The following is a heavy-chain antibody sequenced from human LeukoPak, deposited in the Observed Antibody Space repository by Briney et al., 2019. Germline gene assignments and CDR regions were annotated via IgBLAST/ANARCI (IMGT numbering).Heavy chain of an antibody. J-gene: IGHJ4*02. V-gene: IGHV3-33*01. CDR1: GFTFSSYG. CDR3: ARARTPDY. CDR2: IWYDGSHK. Sequence: PGRSLRLSCAASGFTFSSYGMHWVRQAPGKGLEWVADIWYDGSHKYYADSVKGRFTISRDNSKNTLHLQMNSLRAEDTAVYYCARARTPDYWGQGTLVTVSS. D-gene: IGHD2-15*01.